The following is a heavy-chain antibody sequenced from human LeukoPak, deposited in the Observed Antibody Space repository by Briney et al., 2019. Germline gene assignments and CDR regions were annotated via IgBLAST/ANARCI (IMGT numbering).Heavy chain of an antibody. Sequence: GGSLRLSCAASGFTFSGSAMHWVRQASGKGLEWVGRIRSKANSYATAYAASVKGRFTISRDDSKNTAYLQMNSLRAEDTAVYYCAKGSQSYDFWSGYGWGQGTLVTVSS. CDR1: GFTFSGSA. D-gene: IGHD3-3*01. CDR3: AKGSQSYDFWSGYG. V-gene: IGHV3-73*01. J-gene: IGHJ4*02. CDR2: IRSKANSYAT.